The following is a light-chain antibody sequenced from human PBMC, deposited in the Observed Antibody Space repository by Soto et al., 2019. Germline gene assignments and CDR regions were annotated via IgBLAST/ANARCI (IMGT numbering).Light chain of an antibody. J-gene: IGLJ1*01. CDR1: SSDVGAYNY. Sequence: SALTQPPSASGSPGQSVTISCTGTSSDVGAYNYVSWYQQLPGKAPKLIIYEVSKRPSGVPDRFSGSKSGNTASLTVSGLQAEVEGDYYCTSYAGPYSFFYVFVTGTKGTV. V-gene: IGLV2-8*01. CDR2: EVS. CDR3: TSYAGPYSFFYV.